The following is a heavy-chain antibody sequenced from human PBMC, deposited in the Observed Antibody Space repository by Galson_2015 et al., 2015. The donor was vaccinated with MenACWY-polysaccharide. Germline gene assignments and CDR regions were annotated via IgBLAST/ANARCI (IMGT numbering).Heavy chain of an antibody. Sequence: ETLSLTCTVSGASLSTRSYYWDWVRQSPDKGLEWIGCIFYSGTTYYNPSLKSRVTISVDTSRSQFSLRLTSVTAADTAVYYCARHERREVRTSSAFDMWGPGTMVT. CDR3: ARHERREVRTSSAFDM. D-gene: IGHD1-26*01. J-gene: IGHJ3*02. CDR1: GASLSTRSYY. CDR2: IFYSGTT. V-gene: IGHV4-39*01.